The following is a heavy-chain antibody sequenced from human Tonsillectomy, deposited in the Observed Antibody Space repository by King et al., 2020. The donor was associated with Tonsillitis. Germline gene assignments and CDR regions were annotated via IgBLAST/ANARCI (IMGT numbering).Heavy chain of an antibody. CDR3: AKDKWYGSGSYSNFDY. Sequence: VQLVESGGAVVQPGRSLRLSCAGSGFTFSAFGMHWVRQAPGKGLEWVAGISYDGANKYFADSVKGRFTISRDNSRNTLYLEMNSLRVEDTAVYYCAKDKWYGSGSYSNFDYWGQGSLVTVSS. CDR1: GFTFSAFG. J-gene: IGHJ4*02. CDR2: ISYDGANK. V-gene: IGHV3-30*18. D-gene: IGHD3-10*01.